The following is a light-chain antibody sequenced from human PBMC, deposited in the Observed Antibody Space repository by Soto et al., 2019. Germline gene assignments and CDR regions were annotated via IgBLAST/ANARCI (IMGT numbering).Light chain of an antibody. Sequence: VVAEAPGTLAWAPGGRGSLSCRASQFLSSYLAWYQQIPGQPPRLLIYDSTNRAAGIPARFSGSRSGTDFTLTISSVEPEDFAMYYCHQRNQFGQGTRLEIK. CDR3: HQRNQ. CDR1: QFLSSY. J-gene: IGKJ5*01. CDR2: DST. V-gene: IGKV3-11*01.